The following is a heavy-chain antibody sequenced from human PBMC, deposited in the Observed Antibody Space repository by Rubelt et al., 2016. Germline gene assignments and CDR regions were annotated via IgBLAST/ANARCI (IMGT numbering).Heavy chain of an antibody. Sequence: VQLVESGGGLAKPGGSLRLSCAASGFTFSSYAMHWVRQAPGKGLEWVAVISYDGSNKYYADSVKGRFTISRDNSKNTLYLQMNSLRAEDTAVEYCAKDRPQNNWAEDLFDYWGQGTLVTVSS. CDR1: GFTFSSYA. CDR2: ISYDGSNK. V-gene: IGHV3-30*04. J-gene: IGHJ4*02. D-gene: IGHD1-20*01. CDR3: AKDRPQNNWAEDLFDY.